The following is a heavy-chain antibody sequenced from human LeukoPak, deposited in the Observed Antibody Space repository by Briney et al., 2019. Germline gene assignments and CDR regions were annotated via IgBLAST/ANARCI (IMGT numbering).Heavy chain of an antibody. V-gene: IGHV3-21*01. CDR1: GFTFSSYS. CDR2: ISSGSSYI. Sequence: GGSLRLSCAASGFTFSSYSMNWVRQAPGKGLEWVSSISSGSSYIYYVDSVKGRFTISRDNGKNSLYLQMNSLRAEDTAVYYWARGPPLIATTGPYDFDFWGQGTLVTVSS. D-gene: IGHD6-13*01. CDR3: ARGPPLIATTGPYDFDF. J-gene: IGHJ4*02.